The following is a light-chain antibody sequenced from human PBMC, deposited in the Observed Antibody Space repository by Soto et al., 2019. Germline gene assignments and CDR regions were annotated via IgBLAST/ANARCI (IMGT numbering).Light chain of an antibody. CDR1: SSDVGGYNY. J-gene: IGLJ2*01. Sequence: QSVLTQPASVSGSPGQSITISCTGTSSDVGGYNYVSWYQQHPGKAPKLMIYEVSNRPSGVSNRFSSSKSGNTASLTISGLQAEDEADYSCSSYTSSSTVVFGGGTQLTVL. CDR2: EVS. CDR3: SSYTSSSTVV. V-gene: IGLV2-14*01.